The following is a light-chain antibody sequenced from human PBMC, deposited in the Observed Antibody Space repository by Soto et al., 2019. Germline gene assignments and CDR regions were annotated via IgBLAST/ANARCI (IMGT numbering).Light chain of an antibody. J-gene: IGKJ4*01. CDR2: GAS. CDR3: QQYNDWPLT. CDR1: QSVSSS. V-gene: IGKV3-15*01. Sequence: EIVLTQSPGTLSLSPGERATLSCRASQSVSSSSLAWYQQKPAQAPRLLIYGASTRATGIPGRFSGGGSGTEFTLTISSLQSADFAVYYCQQYNDWPLTFGGGTKVDIK.